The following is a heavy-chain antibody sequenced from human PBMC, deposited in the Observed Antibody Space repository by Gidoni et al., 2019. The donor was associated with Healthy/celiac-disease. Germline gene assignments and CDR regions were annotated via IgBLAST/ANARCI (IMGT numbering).Heavy chain of an antibody. V-gene: IGHV3-9*01. Sequence: EVQLVESGGGLVQPGRSLRLSCAASGFTFDDYAMHWVRQAPGKGLEWVSGISWNSGSIGYADSVKGRFTISRDNAKNSLYLQMNSLRAEDTALYYCAKMDMVRGVITDDAFDIWGQGTMVTVSS. D-gene: IGHD3-10*01. CDR3: AKMDMVRGVITDDAFDI. CDR2: ISWNSGSI. J-gene: IGHJ3*02. CDR1: GFTFDDYA.